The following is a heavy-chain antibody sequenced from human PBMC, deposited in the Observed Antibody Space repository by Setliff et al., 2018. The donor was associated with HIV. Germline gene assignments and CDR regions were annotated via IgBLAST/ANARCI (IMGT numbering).Heavy chain of an antibody. Sequence: SLTCAVYGGSFSGYFCIWVRQPPGEGLEWIGEISHSGSTNYNPSLESRVTISLDTSNKQFSLHLSSVTAADTAVYYCAWGMTAIPEYWGQGTLVTVSS. CDR2: ISHSGST. D-gene: IGHD2-21*02. J-gene: IGHJ4*02. V-gene: IGHV4-34*01. CDR1: GGSFSGYF. CDR3: AWGMTAIPEY.